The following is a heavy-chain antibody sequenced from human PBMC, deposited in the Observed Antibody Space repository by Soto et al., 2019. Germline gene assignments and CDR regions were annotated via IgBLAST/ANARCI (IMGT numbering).Heavy chain of an antibody. J-gene: IGHJ5*02. D-gene: IGHD3-10*02. CDR2: IYYSGST. V-gene: IGHV4-39*01. Sequence: SETLSLTCTVSGGSISSSSYYWGRIRQPPGQGLEWLGSIYYSGSTYYNPSLKSRVTISVDTSKHQLYLNRSPVTAADTAAYYCARNLMAGIVLGVNYWFDPWGQGTLVTVSS. CDR3: ARNLMAGIVLGVNYWFDP. CDR1: GGSISSSSYY.